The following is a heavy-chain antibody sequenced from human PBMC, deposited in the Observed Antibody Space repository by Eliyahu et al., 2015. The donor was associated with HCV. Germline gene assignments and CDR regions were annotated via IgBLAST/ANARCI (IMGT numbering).Heavy chain of an antibody. Sequence: EVQLVESGGGLVQSGGSLXLSCAASGFTFSSYNMXGIRQAPGKGLEWVSYISSSGRVIYYADSAXGRFTISRDNAKSSLFLQMNSLRDEDTAVYYCARDLPRTNPNYDSSGNYVGYWGQGTLVTVSS. D-gene: IGHD3-22*01. CDR1: GFTFSSYN. CDR3: ARDLPRTNPNYDSSGNYVGY. J-gene: IGHJ4*02. CDR2: ISSSGRVI. V-gene: IGHV3-48*02.